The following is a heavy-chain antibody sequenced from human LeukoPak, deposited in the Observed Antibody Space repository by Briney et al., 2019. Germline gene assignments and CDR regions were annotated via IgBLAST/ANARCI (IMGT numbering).Heavy chain of an antibody. CDR3: ARGGAGGRAFDI. J-gene: IGHJ3*02. V-gene: IGHV4-39*01. Sequence: PSETLSLTCAVSDDSIRSSAYYWGWIRQPPGKGLEWIGSIYYSGSTYYNPSLKSRVTISIDTSKNQFSLQLNSVTPEDTAVYYCARGGAGGRAFDIWGQGTMVTVSS. CDR1: DDSIRSSAYY. D-gene: IGHD2-15*01. CDR2: IYYSGST.